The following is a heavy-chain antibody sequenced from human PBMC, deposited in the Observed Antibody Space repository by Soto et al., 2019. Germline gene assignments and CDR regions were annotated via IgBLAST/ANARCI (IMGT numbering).Heavy chain of an antibody. CDR3: ARRSSGWYFDY. J-gene: IGHJ4*02. V-gene: IGHV3-23*01. D-gene: IGHD6-19*01. Sequence: EVQLLESGGGLVQPGGSLRLSCAAPGFTFSNYAMNWVRQAPGKGLEWVSVISGSGGSTYYADCVKGRFTISRDNSKNTLYLQMNSLRGEDTAVYYCARRSSGWYFDYWGQGTLVTVSS. CDR2: ISGSGGST. CDR1: GFTFSNYA.